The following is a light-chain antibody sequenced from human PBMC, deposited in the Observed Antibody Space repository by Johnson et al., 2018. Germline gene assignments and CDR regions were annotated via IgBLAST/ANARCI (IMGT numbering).Light chain of an antibody. Sequence: QSVLTKPPSVSAAPGQKVTISCSGSSSNIGNNYVSWYQQLPGTAPKLLIYENNKRPSWIPDRFSGSKSGTSATLGITGLQTGDEADYYCGTWDSSLSAGNVFGNGTKVTVL. J-gene: IGLJ1*01. CDR1: SSNIGNNY. CDR2: ENN. CDR3: GTWDSSLSAGNV. V-gene: IGLV1-51*02.